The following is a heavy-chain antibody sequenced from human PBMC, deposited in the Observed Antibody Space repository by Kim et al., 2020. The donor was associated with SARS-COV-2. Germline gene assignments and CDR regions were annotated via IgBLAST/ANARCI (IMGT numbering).Heavy chain of an antibody. V-gene: IGHV3-9*01. CDR2: ISWNSGSI. CDR3: AKAYGAAGTEEGYYFDY. D-gene: IGHD1-1*01. CDR1: GFTFGDYA. Sequence: GGSLRLSCAASGFTFGDYAMHWVRQAPGKGLEWVSGISWNSGSIGYADSVKGRFTISRDNAKNSLYLQMNSLRAEDTALYYCAKAYGAAGTEEGYYFDYWGQGTLVTVSS. J-gene: IGHJ4*02.